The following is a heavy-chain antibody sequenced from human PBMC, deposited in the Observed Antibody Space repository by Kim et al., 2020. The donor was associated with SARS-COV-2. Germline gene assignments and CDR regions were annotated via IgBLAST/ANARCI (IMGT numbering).Heavy chain of an antibody. D-gene: IGHD3-10*01. Sequence: GGSLRLSCAASGFTFSTYTLNWVRQAPGKGLEWVASISSSGGSISYADSVRGRFTISRDNAKNSLYLQMTSLRAEDTAVYYCAKAIPASGSTPRFGDWG. V-gene: IGHV3-21*01. CDR3: AKAIPASGSTPRFGD. CDR2: ISSSGGSI. CDR1: GFTFSTYT. J-gene: IGHJ4*01.